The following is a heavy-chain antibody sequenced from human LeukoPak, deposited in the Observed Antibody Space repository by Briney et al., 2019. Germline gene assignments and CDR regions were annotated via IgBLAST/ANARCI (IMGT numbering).Heavy chain of an antibody. D-gene: IGHD5-18*01. CDR2: INPNSGGT. CDR1: GYTFTGYY. J-gene: IGHJ3*02. V-gene: IGHV1-2*02. Sequence: ASVKVSCKASGYTFTGYYMHWVRQAPGQGLEWMGWINPNSGGTNYAQKFQGRVTMTRDTSISTAYMELSRLRSDDTAVYYCARDKRLWSLGAFDIWGQGTMVTVSS. CDR3: ARDKRLWSLGAFDI.